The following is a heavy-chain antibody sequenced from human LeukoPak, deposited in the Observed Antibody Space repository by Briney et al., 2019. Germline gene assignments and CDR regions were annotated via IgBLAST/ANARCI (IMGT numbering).Heavy chain of an antibody. D-gene: IGHD1-26*01. CDR3: ARDLTTYGQRSFFDC. CDR1: GYTFSSYG. J-gene: IGHJ4*02. Sequence: ASVKVSCKASGYTFSSYGITWVRQAPGQGLEWMGWISAYNGDKDYAQKFQGRITMTTDTSAPTAYLELRSLRSDDTALYYCARDLTTYGQRSFFDCWGQGTLVTVSS. V-gene: IGHV1-18*01. CDR2: ISAYNGDK.